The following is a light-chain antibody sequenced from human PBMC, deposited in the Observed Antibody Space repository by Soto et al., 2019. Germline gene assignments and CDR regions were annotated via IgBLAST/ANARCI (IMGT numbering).Light chain of an antibody. CDR3: MQLLQTPPT. CDR1: QSLLPTDGYDK. CDR2: LVS. Sequence: DTVMTQSPLSLPVTPGEAASISCWSSQSLLPTDGYDKLDWYLQMPGQSPQLLIYLVSYRASGVHDRDSFIGTRTEFTLKISRVEADVVVVYYCMQLLQTPPTFGQGTKLEI. V-gene: IGKV2-28*01. J-gene: IGKJ1*01.